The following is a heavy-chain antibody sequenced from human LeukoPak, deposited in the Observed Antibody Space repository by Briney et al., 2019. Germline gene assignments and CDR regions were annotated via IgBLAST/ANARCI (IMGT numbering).Heavy chain of an antibody. CDR1: GFTVSSNY. CDR3: ARDGTIFGVVISDFDY. V-gene: IGHV3-21*01. D-gene: IGHD3-3*01. J-gene: IGHJ4*02. Sequence: GGSLRLSCAASGFTVSSNYMNWVRQAPGKGLEWVSSISSSSSYIYYADSVKGRFTISRDNAKNLLYLQMNSLRAEDTAVYYCARDGTIFGVVISDFDYWGQGTLVTVSS. CDR2: ISSSSSYI.